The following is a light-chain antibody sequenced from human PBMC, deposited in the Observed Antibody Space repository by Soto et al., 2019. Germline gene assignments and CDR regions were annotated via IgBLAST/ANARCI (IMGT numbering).Light chain of an antibody. CDR3: AAWDDSLNGWV. J-gene: IGLJ3*02. V-gene: IGLV1-44*01. Sequence: QSVLTQPPSASGTPGQRVTISCSGSSSNIGSNTVNWYQQLPGTAPKLLIFGNNQRPSGVPDRFSGSKFGTSASLAISGLQSEAEADYYCAAWDDSLNGWVFGGGTKLTVL. CDR2: GNN. CDR1: SSNIGSNT.